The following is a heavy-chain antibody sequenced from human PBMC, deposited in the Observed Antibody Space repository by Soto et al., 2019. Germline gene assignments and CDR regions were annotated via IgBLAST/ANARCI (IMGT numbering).Heavy chain of an antibody. CDR1: GGSISSSSYY. Sequence: SETLSLTCTVSGGSISSSSYYWGWIRQPPGKGLEWIGSIYYSGSTYYNPSLKSRVTISVDTSKNQFSLKLSSVTAADTAVYYCARDTQDSNYYFDYWGQGTLVTVSS. CDR3: ARDTQDSNYYFDY. D-gene: IGHD4-4*01. J-gene: IGHJ4*02. CDR2: IYYSGST. V-gene: IGHV4-39*01.